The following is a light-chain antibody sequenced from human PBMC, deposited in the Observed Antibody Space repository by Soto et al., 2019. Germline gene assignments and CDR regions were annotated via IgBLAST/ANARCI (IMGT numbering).Light chain of an antibody. Sequence: AIRMTQSPSSLSASTGDRVTITCRASQGISSYLAWYQQKPGKAPKLLTYAASTLQSGVPSRFSGSGSGTDFTLTISCLQSEDFATYYCQQYYSYPRTFGQGTKVE. CDR1: QGISSY. J-gene: IGKJ1*01. V-gene: IGKV1-8*01. CDR3: QQYYSYPRT. CDR2: AAS.